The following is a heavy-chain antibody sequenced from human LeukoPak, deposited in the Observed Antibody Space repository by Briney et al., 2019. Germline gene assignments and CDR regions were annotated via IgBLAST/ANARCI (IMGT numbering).Heavy chain of an antibody. J-gene: IGHJ4*02. Sequence: SVKVSCKASGGTFISYTISWVRQAPGQGLEWMGRIIPILGIANYAQKFQGRVTITADKSTSTAYMELSSLRSEDTAVYYCAEGLTGLYYFDYWGQGTLVTVSS. CDR1: GGTFISYT. CDR3: AEGLTGLYYFDY. CDR2: IIPILGIA. V-gene: IGHV1-69*02. D-gene: IGHD1-20*01.